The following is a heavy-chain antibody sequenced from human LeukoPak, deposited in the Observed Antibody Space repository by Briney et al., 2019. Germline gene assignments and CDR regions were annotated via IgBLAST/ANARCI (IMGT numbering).Heavy chain of an antibody. CDR1: GGTFSSYA. J-gene: IGHJ6*03. CDR2: IIPILGIA. CDR3: ARGEHYYYYMDV. Sequence: SVKVSCKASGGTFSSYAISWVRQAPGQGLEWMGRIIPILGIANYAQKFQGRVTITADKSTSTAYMELSSLRSEDTAVYYCARGEHYYYYMDVWGKGTTVTVSS. V-gene: IGHV1-69*04.